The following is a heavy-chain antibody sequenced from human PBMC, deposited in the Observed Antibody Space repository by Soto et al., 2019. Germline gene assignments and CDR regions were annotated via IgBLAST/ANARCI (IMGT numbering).Heavy chain of an antibody. D-gene: IGHD5-18*01. CDR1: GGSISSSNW. J-gene: IGHJ4*02. Sequence: SETLSLTCSVSGGSISSSNWWSWVRQPPGKGLEWIGEIYHSGSTNYNPSLKSRVTISVDTSKNQFSLKLSSVTAADTAVYYCARRYGSCFDYWGQGTLVTVSS. CDR3: ARRYGSCFDY. CDR2: IYHSGST. V-gene: IGHV4-4*02.